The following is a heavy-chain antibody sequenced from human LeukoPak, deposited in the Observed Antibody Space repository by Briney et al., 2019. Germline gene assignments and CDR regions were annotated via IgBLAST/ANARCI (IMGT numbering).Heavy chain of an antibody. Sequence: SETLSLTCAVSGYSISSGYYWGWIRPPPGKGLEWIGSIYHSGSTYYNPSLKSRVTISVDTSKNQFSLNLSSVTAADTAVYYCARAGNQLLWADYWGQGTLVTVSS. CDR2: IYHSGST. J-gene: IGHJ4*02. CDR3: ARAGNQLLWADY. V-gene: IGHV4-38-2*01. CDR1: GYSISSGYY. D-gene: IGHD2-2*01.